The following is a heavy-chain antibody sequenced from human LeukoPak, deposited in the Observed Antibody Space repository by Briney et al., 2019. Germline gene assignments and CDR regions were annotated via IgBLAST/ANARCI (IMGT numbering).Heavy chain of an antibody. J-gene: IGHJ4*02. CDR2: IRYDGSNK. CDR1: GFTFSSYG. Sequence: GGSLRLSCAASGFTFSSYGMHWVRQAPGKGLEWVAFIRYDGSNKYYADSVKGRFTISRDNSKNTLYLQMNSLRAEDTAVYYCAKDRSESTLYYFDYWGQGTLVTVSS. V-gene: IGHV3-30*02. D-gene: IGHD5/OR15-5a*01. CDR3: AKDRSESTLYYFDY.